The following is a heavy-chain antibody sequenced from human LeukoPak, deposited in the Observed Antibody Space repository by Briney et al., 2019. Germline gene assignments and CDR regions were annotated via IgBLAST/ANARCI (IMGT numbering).Heavy chain of an antibody. Sequence: ASVTVSFTASGYTFTGYYMHWVRQAPGQGLEWMGWIKPNSGGTKYAQKFQGRVTMTRDTSISTAYMDLSRLRSDDTAVYYCARDGTYYYGSGSYFYWGQGTLVTVSS. D-gene: IGHD3-10*01. CDR1: GYTFTGYY. CDR2: IKPNSGGT. V-gene: IGHV1-2*02. J-gene: IGHJ4*02. CDR3: ARDGTYYYGSGSYFY.